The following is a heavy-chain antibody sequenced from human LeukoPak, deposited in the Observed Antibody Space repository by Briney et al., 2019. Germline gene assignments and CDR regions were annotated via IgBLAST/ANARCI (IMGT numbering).Heavy chain of an antibody. CDR3: AKAAQADCSSTSCPGGYFDY. D-gene: IGHD2-2*01. V-gene: IGHV3-43*01. CDR2: ISWDGGST. J-gene: IGHJ4*02. CDR1: GFTFDDYT. Sequence: GGSLRLSCAASGFTFDDYTMHWVRQAPGKGLEWVSLISWDGGSTYYADSVKGRFTISRDNGKNSLYLQMNSLRTEDTALYYCAKAAQADCSSTSCPGGYFDYWGQGTLVTVSS.